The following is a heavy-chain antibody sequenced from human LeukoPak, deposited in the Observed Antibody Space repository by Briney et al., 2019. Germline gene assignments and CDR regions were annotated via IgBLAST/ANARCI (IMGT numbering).Heavy chain of an antibody. D-gene: IGHD5-18*01. J-gene: IGHJ4*02. CDR2: ISYDGSNK. CDR3: AKVEAGTASY. Sequence: GGSLRLSCAASGFTFSSYGMHWGRQAPGKGLEWVAVISYDGSNKYYADSVKGRFTISRDNSKNTLYLQMNSLRAEDTAVYYCAKVEAGTASYWGQGTLVTVSS. CDR1: GFTFSSYG. V-gene: IGHV3-30*18.